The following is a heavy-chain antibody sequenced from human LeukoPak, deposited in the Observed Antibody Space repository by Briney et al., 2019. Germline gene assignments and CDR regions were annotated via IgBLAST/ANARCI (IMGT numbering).Heavy chain of an antibody. CDR1: GGTFSSYA. CDR3: AGYYYGSGSYSQFDY. CDR2: IIPIFGTA. Sequence: SVKVSCKASGGTFSSYAISWVRQAPGQGLEWMGGIIPIFGTANYAQKFQGRVTITADESTSAAYMGLSSLRSEDTAVYYCAGYYYGSGSYSQFDYWGQGTLVTVSS. J-gene: IGHJ4*02. V-gene: IGHV1-69*01. D-gene: IGHD3-10*01.